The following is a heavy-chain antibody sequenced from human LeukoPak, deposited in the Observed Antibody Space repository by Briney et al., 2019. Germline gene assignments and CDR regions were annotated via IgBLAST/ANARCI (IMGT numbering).Heavy chain of an antibody. D-gene: IGHD5-24*01. V-gene: IGHV4-59*01. Sequence: PSETLSLTCTVSGGSINSYYWSWIRQPPGKGLEWIGYIYYSGSTNYNPSLKSRVTISVDTSKNQFSLKMSSVTAADTAVYYCARASDGHINNWFDPWGQGTLVTVSS. CDR1: GGSINSYY. CDR2: IYYSGST. J-gene: IGHJ5*02. CDR3: ARASDGHINNWFDP.